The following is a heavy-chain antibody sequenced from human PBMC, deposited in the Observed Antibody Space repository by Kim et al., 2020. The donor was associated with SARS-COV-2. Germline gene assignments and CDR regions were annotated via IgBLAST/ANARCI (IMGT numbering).Heavy chain of an antibody. J-gene: IGHJ2*01. V-gene: IGHV3-11*01. D-gene: IGHD5-18*01. CDR3: ARLDTTMVTLNIWYFDL. Sequence: SVKGRFTISRDNANNSQFLQMDSLRAEDTAVYYCARLDTTMVTLNIWYFDLWGRGSLVTVSS.